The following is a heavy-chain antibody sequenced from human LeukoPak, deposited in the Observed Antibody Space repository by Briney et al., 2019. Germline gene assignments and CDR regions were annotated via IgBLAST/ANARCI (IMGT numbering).Heavy chain of an antibody. CDR3: TRVGSSSNYYYYYYMDV. D-gene: IGHD2-15*01. J-gene: IGHJ6*03. CDR2: IRSKAYGGTP. V-gene: IGHV3-49*04. CDR1: GFTFGDYA. Sequence: GGSLRLSCTASGFTFGDYAMTWVRQAPGKGLEWVGFIRSKAYGGTPEYAASVKGRFTISRDDSKSIAYLQMNSLKTEDTAVYYCTRVGSSSNYYYYYYMDVWGKGTTVTISS.